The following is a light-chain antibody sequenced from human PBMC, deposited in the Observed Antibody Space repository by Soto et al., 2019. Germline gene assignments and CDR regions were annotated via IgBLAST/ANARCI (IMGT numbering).Light chain of an antibody. CDR1: QSVSSTY. CDR3: QQYGSPPIT. J-gene: IGKJ5*01. Sequence: ILFTQYPATLGLSPGGRATLSCRASQSVSSTYLGWYQQQPGQPPRLLMSGTSNRATGTPDRFSGSGSGTDFTLTISRLEPEDFAVYYCQQYGSPPITLGPGTRLEIK. CDR2: GTS. V-gene: IGKV3-20*01.